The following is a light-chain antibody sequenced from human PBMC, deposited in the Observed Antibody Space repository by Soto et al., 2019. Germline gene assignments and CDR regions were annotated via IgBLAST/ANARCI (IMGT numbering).Light chain of an antibody. J-gene: IGLJ2*01. Sequence: QSVLTQPASVSGSPGQSITISCTGTSSDVGSYNLVSWYQQHPGKAPKLMIYEGSKRTSGVSNRFSGSKSGNTASLTISGLQAEDEADYYCCSYAGSSTLVFGGGTQLTVL. V-gene: IGLV2-23*01. CDR2: EGS. CDR1: SSDVGSYNL. CDR3: CSYAGSSTLV.